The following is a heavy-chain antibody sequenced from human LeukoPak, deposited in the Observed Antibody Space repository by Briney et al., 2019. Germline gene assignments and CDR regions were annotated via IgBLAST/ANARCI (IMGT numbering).Heavy chain of an antibody. J-gene: IGHJ1*01. D-gene: IGHD2-2*02. CDR3: ARVPSSLYCSSTSCYRLQH. CDR1: GYTFTTDY. CDR2: INPSGGST. Sequence: ASVKVSCKASGYTFTTDYIHWVRQAPGQGLEWMGIINPSGGSTTYAQKFQGRVIMTGDTSTSTVYMELRSLRSEDTAVYYCARVPSSLYCSSTSCYRLQHWGQGTLVTVSS. V-gene: IGHV1-46*01.